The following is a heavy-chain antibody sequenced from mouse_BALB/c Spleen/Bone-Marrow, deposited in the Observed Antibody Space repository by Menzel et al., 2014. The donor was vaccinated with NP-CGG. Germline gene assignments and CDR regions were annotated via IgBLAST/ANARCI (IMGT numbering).Heavy chain of an antibody. Sequence: VQLVESGGGLVQPGGSRKLSCAASGFTFSSFGMHWVRQAPERGLEWVAYISSGSSTIFYADTVKGRFTISRDNPKNTLFLQMTSLRSEDTAMYYCARGGNWEDFDYWGQGTTLTVSS. J-gene: IGHJ2*01. CDR2: ISSGSSTI. CDR1: GFTFSSFG. D-gene: IGHD4-1*01. CDR3: ARGGNWEDFDY. V-gene: IGHV5-17*02.